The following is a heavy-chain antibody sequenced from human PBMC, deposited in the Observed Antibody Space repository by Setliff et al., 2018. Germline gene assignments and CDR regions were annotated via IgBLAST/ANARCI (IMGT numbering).Heavy chain of an antibody. CDR1: GFNFNRHN. CDR2: INFNADGL. CDR3: VKDKSGGYAFDY. V-gene: IGHV3-48*01. D-gene: IGHD5-12*01. J-gene: IGHJ4*02. Sequence: GGSLRLSCAASGFNFNRHNMNWVRQAPGKGLEWIAFINFNADGLCYADSVKGRFTIYRDNAEDSLYLQMNRLGAEDTAIYYCVKDKSGGYAFDYWGQGALVTVSS.